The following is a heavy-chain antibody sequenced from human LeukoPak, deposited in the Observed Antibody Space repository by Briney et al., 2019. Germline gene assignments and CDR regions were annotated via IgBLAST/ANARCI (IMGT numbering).Heavy chain of an antibody. Sequence: GWALRLSCAASGLTFSSYGMHLVGQAPGKGLEGVAFIRYDGSNKYYADFVKGRFTISRDNSKNTLYLQMNSLRAEDTAVYYCAKDFRGALWFGELPLGNWFDPWGQGTLVTVSS. CDR1: GLTFSSYG. V-gene: IGHV3-30*02. D-gene: IGHD3-10*01. J-gene: IGHJ5*02. CDR3: AKDFRGALWFGELPLGNWFDP. CDR2: IRYDGSNK.